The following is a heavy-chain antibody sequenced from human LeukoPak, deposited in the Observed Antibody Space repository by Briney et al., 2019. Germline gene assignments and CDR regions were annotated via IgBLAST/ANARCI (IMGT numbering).Heavy chain of an antibody. J-gene: IGHJ3*02. CDR2: IRRKANSYAT. CDR3: TRRIEKVLDAFDI. Sequence: GGSLKLSCAGSGFTFSGSAIHWVRQASGKGLEWVGRIRRKANSYATAYAASVKGRFTISRDDSKNTAYLQMNSLKTEDTDVYYCTRRIEKVLDAFDIWGQGTMVTVSS. V-gene: IGHV3-73*01. CDR1: GFTFSGSA. D-gene: IGHD2-15*01.